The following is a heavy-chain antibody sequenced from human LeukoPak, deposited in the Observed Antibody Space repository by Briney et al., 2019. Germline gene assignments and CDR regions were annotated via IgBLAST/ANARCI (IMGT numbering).Heavy chain of an antibody. J-gene: IGHJ4*02. Sequence: GRSLRLSCAASGVTSSRYPMHWVRQAPGKGLEWVAVISYDGSNKYYADSVKGRFTISRDNSKNTLYLQMNSLRAEDTAVYYCARDRFKTRIAVASLDYWGQGTLVTVSS. CDR1: GVTSSRYP. D-gene: IGHD6-19*01. CDR3: ARDRFKTRIAVASLDY. V-gene: IGHV3-30*04. CDR2: ISYDGSNK.